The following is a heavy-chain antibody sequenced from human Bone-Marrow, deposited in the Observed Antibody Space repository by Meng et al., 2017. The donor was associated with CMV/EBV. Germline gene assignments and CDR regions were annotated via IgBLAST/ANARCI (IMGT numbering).Heavy chain of an antibody. CDR2: INPSGGST. D-gene: IGHD3-22*01. CDR1: GYTFTSYY. V-gene: IGHV1-46*01. Sequence: ASVKVSCKASGYTFTSYYMHWVRQAPGRGLEWMGIINPSGGSTSYAQKFQGRVTMTRDTSTSTVYMELSSLRSEDTAVYYCAGRGSSGYLGAFDIWGQGTMATVPS. J-gene: IGHJ3*02. CDR3: AGRGSSGYLGAFDI.